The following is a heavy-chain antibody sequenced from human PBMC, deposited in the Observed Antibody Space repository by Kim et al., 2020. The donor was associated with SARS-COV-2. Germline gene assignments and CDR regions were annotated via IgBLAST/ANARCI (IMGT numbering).Heavy chain of an antibody. Sequence: YMDGETFHANSVKGRPTLSRDNSKNILYLRMDSLRAEDTAKYYCSRGVGDYWGQGTQVTVSS. CDR3: SRGVGDY. CDR2: YMDGET. J-gene: IGHJ4*02. D-gene: IGHD3-16*01. V-gene: IGHV3-53*01.